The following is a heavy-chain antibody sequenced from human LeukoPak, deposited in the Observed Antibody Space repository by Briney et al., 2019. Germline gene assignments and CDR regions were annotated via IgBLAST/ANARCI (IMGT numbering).Heavy chain of an antibody. CDR1: GGSISSSIYY. CDR2: INHSGST. V-gene: IGHV4-39*07. CDR3: ARGGMTTVSSHFDY. D-gene: IGHD4-17*01. Sequence: SETLSLTCTVSGGSISSSIYYWSWIRQPPGKGLEWIGEINHSGSTNYNPSLKSRVTISVDTSKNQFSLKLSSVTAADTAVYYCARGGMTTVSSHFDYWGQGTLVTVSS. J-gene: IGHJ4*02.